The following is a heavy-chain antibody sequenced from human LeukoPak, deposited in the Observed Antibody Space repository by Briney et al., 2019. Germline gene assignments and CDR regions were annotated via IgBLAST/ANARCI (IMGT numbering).Heavy chain of an antibody. D-gene: IGHD2-21*02. V-gene: IGHV3-23*01. J-gene: IGHJ4*02. CDR2: ISGSGGST. CDR3: ARHIWTAIPSPYDY. CDR1: RFTFSSYA. Sequence: GGSLRLSCAASRFTFSSYAMSWVRQAPGKGLEWVSAISGSGGSTYYADSVKGRFTISRDNSKNTLYLQMNSLRAEGTAVYYCARHIWTAIPSPYDYWGQGTLVTVSS.